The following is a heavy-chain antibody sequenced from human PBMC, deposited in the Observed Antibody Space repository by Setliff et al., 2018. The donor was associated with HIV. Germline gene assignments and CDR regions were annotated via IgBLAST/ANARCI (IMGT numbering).Heavy chain of an antibody. D-gene: IGHD3-10*01. CDR1: GGSVSGYY. V-gene: IGHV4-34*01. CDR2: IDHSGST. CDR3: ARTRSGTYYGEMNWFDP. Sequence: PSETLSLTCAVYGGSVSGYYWSWIRQPPGKGLEWIGEIDHSGSTNYNPSLKSRVTISVDTSKNQFSLTLRSVTAADTAVYYCARTRSGTYYGEMNWFDPWGQGILVTAPQ. J-gene: IGHJ5*02.